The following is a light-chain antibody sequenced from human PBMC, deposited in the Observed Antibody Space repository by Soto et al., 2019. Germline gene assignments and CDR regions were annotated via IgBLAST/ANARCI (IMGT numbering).Light chain of an antibody. CDR1: QSVSRD. V-gene: IGKV3-15*01. J-gene: IGKJ1*01. Sequence: EIVMPRSQATLSVSPGERATLSCRASQSVSRDLAWYQQKPGQAPRLLIYGASTRAPSIPARFSGSGSGTDFTLTISSLQSEDFAVYYCQQYDKWPTWTFGQGTKVDIK. CDR2: GAS. CDR3: QQYDKWPTWT.